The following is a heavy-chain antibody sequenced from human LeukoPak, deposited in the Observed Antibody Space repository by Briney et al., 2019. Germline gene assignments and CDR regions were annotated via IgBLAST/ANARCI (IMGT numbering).Heavy chain of an antibody. CDR2: MNPNSGNT. Sequence: GASVKVSCKASGYTFTSYDINGVRQATGQGLEWMGWMNPNSGNTGYAQRFQGRVTMTRNTSISTAYMELSSLRSEDTAVYYCARGYYYDSSGYYLIDYWGQGTLVTVSS. V-gene: IGHV1-8*01. CDR3: ARGYYYDSSGYYLIDY. D-gene: IGHD3-22*01. J-gene: IGHJ4*02. CDR1: GYTFTSYD.